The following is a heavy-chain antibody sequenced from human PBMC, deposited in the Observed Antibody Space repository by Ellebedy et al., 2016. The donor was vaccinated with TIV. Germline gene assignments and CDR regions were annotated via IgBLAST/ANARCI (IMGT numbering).Heavy chain of an antibody. CDR1: GGSISSYY. CDR2: IFYSGSA. J-gene: IGHJ4*02. V-gene: IGHV4-59*08. D-gene: IGHD1-7*01. CDR3: ARLVAVTGTTDYFDY. Sequence: SETLSLTCTVSGGSISSYYWSWIRQPPGKELEWLGYIFYSGSATYNPSLKSRVTISLDTSKNQFSLTLSSVSAADTAVYYCARLVAVTGTTDYFDYWGQGILVTVSS.